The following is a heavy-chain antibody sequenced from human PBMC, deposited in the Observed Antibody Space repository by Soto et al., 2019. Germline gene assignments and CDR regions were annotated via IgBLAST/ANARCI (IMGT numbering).Heavy chain of an antibody. V-gene: IGHV3-30-3*01. CDR2: ISYDGSNK. CDR1: GFTFSSYA. D-gene: IGHD6-13*01. Sequence: QVQLVESGGGVVQPGRSLRLSCAASGFTFSSYAMHWVRQAPGKGLEWVAVISYDGSNKYYADSVKGRFTISRDNCKNTLYLQMNSLRAEDTAVYYCARDTIIAAAGTPFYYYGMDVWGRGTTVTVSS. J-gene: IGHJ6*02. CDR3: ARDTIIAAAGTPFYYYGMDV.